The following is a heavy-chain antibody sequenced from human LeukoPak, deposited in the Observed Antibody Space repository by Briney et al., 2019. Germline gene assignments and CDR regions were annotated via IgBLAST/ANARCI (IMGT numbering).Heavy chain of an antibody. V-gene: IGHV4-39*01. CDR1: GGSISSSSYY. Sequence: SSETLSLTCTVSGGSISSSSYYWGWIRQPPGKGLEWIGSIYYSGSTYYNPSLKSRVTISVDTSKNQFSLKLSSVTAADTAVYYCARLDPSAPTRRIYLMTTEYMDVWGKGTTVTISS. J-gene: IGHJ6*03. CDR2: IYYSGST. D-gene: IGHD4-17*01. CDR3: ARLDPSAPTRRIYLMTTEYMDV.